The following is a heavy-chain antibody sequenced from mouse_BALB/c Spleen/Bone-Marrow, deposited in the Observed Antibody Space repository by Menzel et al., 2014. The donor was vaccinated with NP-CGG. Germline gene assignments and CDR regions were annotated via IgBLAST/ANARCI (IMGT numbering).Heavy chain of an antibody. J-gene: IGHJ2*01. Sequence: EVQLQQSGAELVKPGASVKLSCTASGFNIKDTFMHWVKQRPEQGLEWIGRIAPPNDNTKYDPKFQGKATITADTSSNTAYLQLSSLISEDTAVYYCARYVYGRYFDSWGQGTTLTVSS. V-gene: IGHV14-3*02. CDR1: GFNIKDTF. D-gene: IGHD2-2*01. CDR2: IAPPNDNT. CDR3: ARYVYGRYFDS.